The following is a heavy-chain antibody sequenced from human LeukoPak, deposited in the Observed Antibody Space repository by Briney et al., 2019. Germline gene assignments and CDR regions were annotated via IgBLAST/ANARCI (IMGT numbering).Heavy chain of an antibody. CDR3: ARDHRGFYYGSGNYYYLDV. D-gene: IGHD3-10*01. V-gene: IGHV1-69*01. CDR2: ILPVFGTS. CDR1: GGTYNNYA. J-gene: IGHJ6*03. Sequence: SVKVSCKASGGTYNNYAITGVRQAPGQGLEWVGGILPVFGTSNYAQRFQGRVTITADESTGTTYMELSSLRSEDTAVYYCARDHRGFYYGSGNYYYLDVWGKGTTVTVSS.